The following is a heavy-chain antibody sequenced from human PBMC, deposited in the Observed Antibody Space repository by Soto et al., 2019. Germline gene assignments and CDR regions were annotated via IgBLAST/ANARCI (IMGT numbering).Heavy chain of an antibody. CDR1: GGSISSGGYS. CDR2: IYHSGST. Sequence: SETLSLTCAVSGGSISSGGYSWSWIRQPPGKGLEWIGYIYHSGSTYYNPSLKSRVTISVDRSKNQFSLKLSSVTAADTAVYYCARVVGVGATYNWFDPWGQGTLVTVSS. D-gene: IGHD1-26*01. CDR3: ARVVGVGATYNWFDP. J-gene: IGHJ5*02. V-gene: IGHV4-30-2*01.